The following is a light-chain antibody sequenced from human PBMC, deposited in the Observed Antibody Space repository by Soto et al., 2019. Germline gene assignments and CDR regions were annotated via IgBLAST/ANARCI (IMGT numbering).Light chain of an antibody. V-gene: IGKV2-28*01. Sequence: DIVMTQSPLSLPFTPGEPASISCNSSQSLLQSNGYNYLDWYLQKPGQSPQLLIYFGSYRASGVPDRFSGRGSGTDFTPKIRRVEAEDVAIYYCMQAQQNPPTFGHGTKVEIK. CDR2: FGS. CDR1: QSLLQSNGYNY. J-gene: IGKJ1*01. CDR3: MQAQQNPPT.